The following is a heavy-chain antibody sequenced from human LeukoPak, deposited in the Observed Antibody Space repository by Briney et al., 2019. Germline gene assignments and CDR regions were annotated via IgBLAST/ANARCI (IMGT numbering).Heavy chain of an antibody. V-gene: IGHV3-66*01. J-gene: IGHJ6*02. CDR2: IYSGGST. D-gene: IGHD3-10*01. CDR1: GFTVSNNY. CDR3: AKVYGSGYYYYYYGMDV. Sequence: GGSLRLSCAASGFTVSNNYMSWVRQAPGKGLEWVSVIYSGGSTNYADSVKGRFTISRDNSKNTLYLQMNSLRAEDTAVYYCAKVYGSGYYYYYYGMDVWGQGTTVTVSS.